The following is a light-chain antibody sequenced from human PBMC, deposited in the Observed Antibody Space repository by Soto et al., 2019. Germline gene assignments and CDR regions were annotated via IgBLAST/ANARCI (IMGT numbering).Light chain of an antibody. CDR3: SSYTSSSTYV. CDR1: SSDVGSYNR. CDR2: EVS. V-gene: IGLV2-18*02. Sequence: QSVLTQPPSVSGSPGQSVTISCTGTSSDVGSYNRVSWSQQPPGTAPKLMIYEVSNRPSGVPDRFSGSKSGNTASLTISGLQAEDEADYYCSSYTSSSTYVFGTGTQLTVL. J-gene: IGLJ1*01.